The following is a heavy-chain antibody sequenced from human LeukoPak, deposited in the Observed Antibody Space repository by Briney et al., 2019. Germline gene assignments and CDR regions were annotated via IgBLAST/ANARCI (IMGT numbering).Heavy chain of an antibody. V-gene: IGHV4-39*01. CDR3: HIAVAGLDY. D-gene: IGHD6-19*01. Sequence: SETLSLTCTVSGGSISSSSYYWGWIRQPPGKGLERIGSIYFSGSTYYNPSLKSRVTISVETSKNQFSLKLSSVTAADTGVYYCHIAVAGLDYWGQGTLVTVSS. J-gene: IGHJ4*02. CDR2: IYFSGST. CDR1: GGSISSSSYY.